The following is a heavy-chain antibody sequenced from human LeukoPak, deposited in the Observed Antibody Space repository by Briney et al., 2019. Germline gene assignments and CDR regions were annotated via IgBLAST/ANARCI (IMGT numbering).Heavy chain of an antibody. D-gene: IGHD6-6*01. V-gene: IGHV5-51*01. CDR2: IYPGDSDN. J-gene: IGHJ4*02. Sequence: GESLKISCKGSGYSFTSYWIGWVRQMPGKGLEWMGIIYPGDSDNRYSPSFQGQVTISADRSINTAYLQWNSLRASDTAMYYCARHITTSSTSSHFDSWGQGTLVTVSS. CDR3: ARHITTSSTSSHFDS. CDR1: GYSFTSYW.